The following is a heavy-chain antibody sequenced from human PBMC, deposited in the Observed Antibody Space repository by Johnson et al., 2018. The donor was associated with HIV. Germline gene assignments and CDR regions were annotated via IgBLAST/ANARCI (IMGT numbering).Heavy chain of an antibody. J-gene: IGHJ3*02. D-gene: IGHD3-22*01. CDR3: ARGGDYYDSNRYPAAFDI. CDR1: GFSLRDFA. V-gene: IGHV3-30*02. Sequence: QVQLVESGGGVVQPGGSLRLSCGPSGFSLRDFAMHWVRQAPGKGLEWVALIRADGRERYYAASVKGRFTISRDNYRNMIYLQMNSLRVDDTAVYHCARGGDYYDSNRYPAAFDIWGQGTMVTVSS. CDR2: IRADGRER.